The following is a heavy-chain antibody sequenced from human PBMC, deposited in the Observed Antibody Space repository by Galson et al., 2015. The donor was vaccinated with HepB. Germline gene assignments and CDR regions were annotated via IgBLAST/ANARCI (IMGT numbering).Heavy chain of an antibody. CDR2: IIPIFGTA. D-gene: IGHD3-3*01. CDR3: AREVFSYDFWSGYLS. Sequence: SVKVSCKASGGTFSSYAISWVRQAPGQGLEWMGGIIPIFGTANYAQKFQGRVTITADESTSTAYMELSSLRSEDTAVYYCAREVFSYDFWSGYLSWGQGTLVTVSS. V-gene: IGHV1-69*13. J-gene: IGHJ5*02. CDR1: GGTFSSYA.